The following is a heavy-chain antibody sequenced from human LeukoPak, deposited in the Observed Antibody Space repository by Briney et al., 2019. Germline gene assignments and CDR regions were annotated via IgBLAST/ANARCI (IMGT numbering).Heavy chain of an antibody. CDR1: GFTFSSYG. CDR3: AKERGRRPAAPTAVFDY. V-gene: IGHV3-30*18. D-gene: IGHD2-2*01. J-gene: IGHJ4*02. CDR2: ISYDGSNK. Sequence: GGSLRLSCAASGFTFSSYGMHWVRQAPGKGLEWVAVISYDGSNKYYADSVKGRFTISRDNSKNTLYLQMNSLRAEDTAVYYCAKERGRRPAAPTAVFDYWGQGTLVTVSS.